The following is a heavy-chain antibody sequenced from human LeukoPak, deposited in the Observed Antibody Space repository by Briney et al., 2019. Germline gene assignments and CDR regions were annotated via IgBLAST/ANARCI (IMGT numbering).Heavy chain of an antibody. CDR2: IYYSGST. J-gene: IGHJ6*02. D-gene: IGHD6-6*01. V-gene: IGHV4-31*03. CDR3: ARFTVDSAARPLDYGMDV. CDR1: GGSISSGGYY. Sequence: ASETLSLTCTVSGGSISSGGYYWSWIRQHPGKGLEWIGYIYYSGSTYYNPSLKSRVTISVDTSKNQFSLKLSSVTAADTDVYYCARFTVDSAARPLDYGMDVWGQGTTVTVSS.